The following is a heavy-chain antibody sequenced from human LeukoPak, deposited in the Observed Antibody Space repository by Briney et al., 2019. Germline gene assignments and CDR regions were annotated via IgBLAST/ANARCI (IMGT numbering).Heavy chain of an antibody. D-gene: IGHD2-8*01. CDR3: AKDRCSNGIGCYYYYMEV. J-gene: IGHJ6*03. V-gene: IGHV3-21*01. Sequence: GGSLRLSCAASGFTFSRYSMNWVRQAPGKGLEWVSSISGSSSYIYYADSVKGRFRISRDNSNNILYLQMNSLRTEDTAVYYCAKDRCSNGIGCYYYYMEVWGKGTTVTISS. CDR2: ISGSSSYI. CDR1: GFTFSRYS.